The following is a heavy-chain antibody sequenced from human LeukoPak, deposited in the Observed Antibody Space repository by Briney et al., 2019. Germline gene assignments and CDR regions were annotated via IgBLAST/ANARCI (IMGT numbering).Heavy chain of an antibody. D-gene: IGHD1-26*01. J-gene: IGHJ4*02. CDR3: ARGTSRVGAYE. Sequence: ASVKVSCKASGGTFSSYAISWVRQAPGQGLEWMGGIIPIFGTANYAQKFQGRVTMTRNTSISTAYMELSSLRSEDTAVYYCARGTSRVGAYEWGQGTLVTVSS. CDR1: GGTFSSYA. CDR2: IIPIFGTA. V-gene: IGHV1-69*05.